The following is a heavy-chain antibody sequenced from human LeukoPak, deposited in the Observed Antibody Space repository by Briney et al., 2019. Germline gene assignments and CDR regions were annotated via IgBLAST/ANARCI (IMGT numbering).Heavy chain of an antibody. CDR3: AKEIWLTVTIPGRTYFDY. D-gene: IGHD4-17*01. Sequence: PGRSLRLSCAASGFTFSSYGMHWVRQAPGKGLEWVAVISYDGSNKYYADSVKGRFTISRDNSKNTLYLQMNSLRTEDTAVYYCAKEIWLTVTIPGRTYFDYWGQGTLVTVSS. CDR2: ISYDGSNK. V-gene: IGHV3-30*18. CDR1: GFTFSSYG. J-gene: IGHJ4*02.